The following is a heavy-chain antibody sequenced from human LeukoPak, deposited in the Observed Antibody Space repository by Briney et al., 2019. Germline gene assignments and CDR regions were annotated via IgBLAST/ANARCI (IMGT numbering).Heavy chain of an antibody. CDR1: GFTYSDHA. CDR3: ARLAGPRPGTYYFDF. CDR2: ITPATDNI. V-gene: IGHV3-21*01. D-gene: IGHD6-19*01. Sequence: GGSLRLSCAASGFTYSDHAMEWVRQTPGKGLEWVSSITPATDNIYYTPSVEGRFTISRDNAKHSLYLQMNNLRADDTAVYYCARLAGPRPGTYYFDFWGQGVQVTVSS. J-gene: IGHJ4*02.